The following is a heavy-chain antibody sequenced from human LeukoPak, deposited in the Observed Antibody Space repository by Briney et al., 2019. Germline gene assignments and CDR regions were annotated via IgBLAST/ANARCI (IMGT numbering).Heavy chain of an antibody. J-gene: IGHJ4*02. CDR3: ARDDRWYSYGLGY. D-gene: IGHD5-18*01. CDR2: ISTSGSTV. V-gene: IGHV3-48*03. Sequence: GGSLRLSCAASGFTFSNYEMNWVRQAPGKGLEWVSYISTSGSTVYYADSVKGRFTISRDNAKNSLYLQMNSLRAEDTAVYYCARDDRWYSYGLGYWGQGTLVTVSS. CDR1: GFTFSNYE.